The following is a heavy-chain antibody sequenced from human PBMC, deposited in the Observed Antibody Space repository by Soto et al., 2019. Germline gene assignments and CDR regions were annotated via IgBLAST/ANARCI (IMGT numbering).Heavy chain of an antibody. J-gene: IGHJ6*02. CDR3: ARGGGYHSYYPYGLDV. CDR1: SHG. Sequence: SHGGSRVSQKPGKGLEWVANIKQDGSEKYYVDSVKGRFTISRDNAKNSLYLQMNSLRAEDTAVYYCARGGGYHSYYPYGLDVWGQGTTVTVSS. D-gene: IGHD3-22*01. CDR2: IKQDGSEK. V-gene: IGHV3-7*01.